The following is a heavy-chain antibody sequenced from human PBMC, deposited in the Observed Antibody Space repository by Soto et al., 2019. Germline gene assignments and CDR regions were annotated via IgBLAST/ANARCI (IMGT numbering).Heavy chain of an antibody. V-gene: IGHV1-18*01. D-gene: IGHD6-13*01. J-gene: IGHJ3*02. Sequence: ASVKVSCKASGYTFTSYGISWVRQAPGQGLEWMGWISAYNGNTNYAQKLQGRVTMTTDTSTSTAYMELRSLRSDDTAVYYCARDPRYSSSWYVAFDIWGQGTMVTVSS. CDR1: GYTFTSYG. CDR3: ARDPRYSSSWYVAFDI. CDR2: ISAYNGNT.